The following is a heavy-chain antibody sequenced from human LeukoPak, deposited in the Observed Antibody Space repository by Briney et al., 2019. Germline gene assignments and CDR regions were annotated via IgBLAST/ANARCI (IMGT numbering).Heavy chain of an antibody. Sequence: PSETLSLTCAVYGGSFSGYYWSWIRQPPGKGLEWIGEINHSGGTNYNPSLKSRVTISVDTSKNQFSLKLSSVTAADTAVYYCARGRRLQALNWFDPWGQGTLVTVSS. D-gene: IGHD5-24*01. CDR3: ARGRRLQALNWFDP. CDR1: GGSFSGYY. V-gene: IGHV4-34*01. J-gene: IGHJ5*02. CDR2: INHSGGT.